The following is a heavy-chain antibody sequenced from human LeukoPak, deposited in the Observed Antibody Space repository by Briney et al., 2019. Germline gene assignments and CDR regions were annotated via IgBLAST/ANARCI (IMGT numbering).Heavy chain of an antibody. Sequence: GASVKVSCKASGYTFTSYGISWVRQAPGQGLEWMGWISAYNGNTNYAQKLQGRVTMTTDTSTSTAYMELRSLRSDDTAVYYCARDPGYCSSTSCLPGAPIDYWGQGTLVTASS. J-gene: IGHJ4*02. V-gene: IGHV1-18*01. D-gene: IGHD2-2*01. CDR2: ISAYNGNT. CDR1: GYTFTSYG. CDR3: ARDPGYCSSTSCLPGAPIDY.